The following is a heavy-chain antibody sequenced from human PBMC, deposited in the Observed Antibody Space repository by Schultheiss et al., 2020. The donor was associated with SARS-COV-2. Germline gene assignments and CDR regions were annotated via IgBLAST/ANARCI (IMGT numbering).Heavy chain of an antibody. CDR3: ARDLSGKDDY. V-gene: IGHV3-30-3*01. CDR1: EFIFTTSV. CDR2: ISFDGSK. J-gene: IGHJ4*02. Sequence: GGSLRLSCAASEFIFTTSVIHWVRQAPGKELEWVAAISFDGSKYYVDSVKGRFTISRDNSRNTVDLQMNSLRAEDTAVYFCARDLSGKDDYWGQGTLVTVSS. D-gene: IGHD3-10*01.